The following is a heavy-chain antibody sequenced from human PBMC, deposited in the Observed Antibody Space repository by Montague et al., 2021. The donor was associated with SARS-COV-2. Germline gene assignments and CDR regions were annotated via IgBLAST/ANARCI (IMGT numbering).Heavy chain of an antibody. D-gene: IGHD3-22*01. Sequence: SLRLSCAASGFTFSSYAMSWVRQAPGKGLERVSAISGSGGSTYYADSVKGRFTISRDNSKSTLYLQMNSLRAEDTAVYYCRVGNYYDSISDYWGQGTLVTVSS. V-gene: IGHV3-23*01. J-gene: IGHJ4*02. CDR3: RVGNYYDSISDY. CDR2: ISGSGGST. CDR1: GFTFSSYA.